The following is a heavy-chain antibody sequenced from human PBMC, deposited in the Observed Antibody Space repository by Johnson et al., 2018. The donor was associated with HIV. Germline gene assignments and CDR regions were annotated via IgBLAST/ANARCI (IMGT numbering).Heavy chain of an antibody. Sequence: VQLVESGGGVVQPGRSLRLSCAASGFTFSSYGMHWVRQAPGKGLEWVAFIRYDGSNKYYADSVKGRFTISRDNSKNTLYLQMNSLRAEDTAVYYCAKVGGRHDYGDYLGAFDIWGQGTMVTVSS. CDR3: AKVGGRHDYGDYLGAFDI. D-gene: IGHD4-17*01. J-gene: IGHJ3*02. V-gene: IGHV3-30*02. CDR1: GFTFSSYG. CDR2: IRYDGSNK.